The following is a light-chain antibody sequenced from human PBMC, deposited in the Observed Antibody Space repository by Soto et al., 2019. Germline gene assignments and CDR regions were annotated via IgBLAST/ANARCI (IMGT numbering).Light chain of an antibody. CDR1: SSDVGGYNY. Sequence: QSALTQPPSASGSPGQSVTISCTGTSSDVGGYNYVSWYQQHADKAPKLLIHEVSNRPSGVSNRFSGSKSGNTASLTISGLQAEDEADYYCTSYTSISTYVFGTGTKVTVL. J-gene: IGLJ1*01. CDR3: TSYTSISTYV. CDR2: EVS. V-gene: IGLV2-14*01.